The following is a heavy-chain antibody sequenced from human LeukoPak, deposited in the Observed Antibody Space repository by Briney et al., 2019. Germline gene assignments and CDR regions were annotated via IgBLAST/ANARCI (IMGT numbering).Heavy chain of an antibody. V-gene: IGHV3-53*01. D-gene: IGHD2-15*01. Sequence: GGSLRLSCAASGFTFSSHSMAWVRQAPGKGLEWVSVIYSGGSTYYADSVKGRFTISRDNSKNTLYLQMNSLRAEDTAVYYCARAPTRSAGEIWGQGTMVTVSS. J-gene: IGHJ3*02. CDR1: GFTFSSHS. CDR3: ARAPTRSAGEI. CDR2: IYSGGST.